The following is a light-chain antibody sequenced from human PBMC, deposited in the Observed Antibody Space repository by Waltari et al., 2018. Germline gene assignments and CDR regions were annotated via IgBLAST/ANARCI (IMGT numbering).Light chain of an antibody. Sequence: EIVMTQSPAPLSVSPGERPILSCRASQSISNKLAWYQQKPGQAPRLLIYDASTRATGIPATFSGSGSGTEFTLTISSLQSEDFVVYYCQQYNSWPYTFGQGTKLEIK. V-gene: IGKV3-15*01. CDR1: QSISNK. CDR2: DAS. CDR3: QQYNSWPYT. J-gene: IGKJ2*01.